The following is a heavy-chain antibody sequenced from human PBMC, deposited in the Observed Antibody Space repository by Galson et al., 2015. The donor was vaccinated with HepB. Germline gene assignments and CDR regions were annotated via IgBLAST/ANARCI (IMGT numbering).Heavy chain of an antibody. D-gene: IGHD6-6*01. Sequence: SLRLSCAASGFPFSDYGMHWVRQAPGRGPEWVAVIWFDGTKIFYADSVKGRFTISRDNSNNRVYLQMNSLGVEDTAVYYCARRGTYSSWLDAWGQGPLVTVSS. J-gene: IGHJ5*02. V-gene: IGHV3-33*01. CDR2: IWFDGTKI. CDR3: ARRGTYSSWLDA. CDR1: GFPFSDYG.